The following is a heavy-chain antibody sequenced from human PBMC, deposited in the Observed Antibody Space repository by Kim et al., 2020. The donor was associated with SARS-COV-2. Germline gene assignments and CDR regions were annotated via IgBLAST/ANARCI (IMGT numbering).Heavy chain of an antibody. CDR2: ISYDGNTK. CDR1: GFTFSSYV. D-gene: IGHD2-2*01. V-gene: IGHV3-30-3*01. CDR3: ARSASRKLGYYHGMDV. J-gene: IGHJ6*02. Sequence: GGSLRLSCAASGFTFSSYVMHWARQAPGEGLEWVAAISYDGNTKNYADSVKGLFTISRDNSKNTLYLQMNSLRAEDTAMYYCARSASRKLGYYHGMDVWGQGTTVTVSS.